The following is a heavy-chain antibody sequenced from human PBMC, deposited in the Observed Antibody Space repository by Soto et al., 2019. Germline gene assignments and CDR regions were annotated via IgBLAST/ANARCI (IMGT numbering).Heavy chain of an antibody. CDR1: GFSFSSHW. V-gene: IGHV3-7*03. Sequence: GGSLRLSCAASGFSFSSHWMSWVRQAPGKGLEWVANIKQDGNDKRYVDSVKGRFTISRDNAKSSLYLQMNSLRADDTAVYYCARYSYSSGPQDSWGQGTLVTVSS. D-gene: IGHD6-19*01. CDR3: ARYSYSSGPQDS. J-gene: IGHJ4*02. CDR2: IKQDGNDK.